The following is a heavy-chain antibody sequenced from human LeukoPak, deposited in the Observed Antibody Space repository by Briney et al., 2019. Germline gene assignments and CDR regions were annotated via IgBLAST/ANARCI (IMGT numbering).Heavy chain of an antibody. V-gene: IGHV1-46*01. CDR1: GYTFTSYY. J-gene: IGHJ4*02. CDR3: ARNYLIAVAGFEYGY. Sequence: WASVKVSCKASGYTFTSYYMHWVRQAPGQGLEWMGIINPSGGSTSYAQKFQGRVTMTRDMSTSTVYMELSSLRSEDTAVYYCARNYLIAVAGFEYGYWGQGTLVTVSS. CDR2: INPSGGST. D-gene: IGHD6-19*01.